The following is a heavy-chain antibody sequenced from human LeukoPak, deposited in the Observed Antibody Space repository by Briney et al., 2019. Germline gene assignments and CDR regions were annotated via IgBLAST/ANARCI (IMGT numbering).Heavy chain of an antibody. CDR3: ARYYYASAFDY. Sequence: PGWSLRLSYAASGFTFSRYCMHWVRQAPAKGMEGVANIRQDGGKKDYVASVKGRFAISRDNAKNSLYLQMNSLRAEDTAVYYCARYYYASAFDYWGQGTLVTVSS. J-gene: IGHJ4*02. V-gene: IGHV3-7*01. CDR1: GFTFSRYC. D-gene: IGHD3-10*01. CDR2: IRQDGGKK.